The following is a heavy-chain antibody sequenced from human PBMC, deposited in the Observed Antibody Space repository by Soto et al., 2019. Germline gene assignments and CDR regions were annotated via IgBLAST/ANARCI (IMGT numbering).Heavy chain of an antibody. Sequence: QVQLVQSGAEVKKPGSSVKVSCKASGGTFSSYAISWVRQAPGQGLEWMGGLIHIFGTANYAQKFQGRVTITADESTSTAYMELSSLRSEDTAGSDCASPTGRGGYSYGYPFDYWGQGTLVTVSS. CDR3: ASPTGRGGYSYGYPFDY. V-gene: IGHV1-69*01. J-gene: IGHJ4*02. CDR2: LIHIFGTA. D-gene: IGHD5-18*01. CDR1: GGTFSSYA.